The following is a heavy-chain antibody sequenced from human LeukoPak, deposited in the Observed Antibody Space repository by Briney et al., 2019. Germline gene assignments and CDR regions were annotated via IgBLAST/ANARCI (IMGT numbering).Heavy chain of an antibody. CDR2: SYYSGST. V-gene: IGHV4-31*01. J-gene: IGHJ5*02. D-gene: IGHD3-3*01. CDR3: ARARAYDFWSGYTFDP. CDR1: GGSISSGGYY. Sequence: SETLSLTCTVSGGSISSGGYYWSWVRQHPGKGLEWRGYSYYSGSTYYNPSLKSLVTISVDTSKNQFSLKLSSVTAADTAVYYCARARAYDFWSGYTFDPWGQGTLVTVSS.